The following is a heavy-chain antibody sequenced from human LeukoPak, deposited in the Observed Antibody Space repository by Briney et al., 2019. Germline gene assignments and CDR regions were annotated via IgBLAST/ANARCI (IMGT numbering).Heavy chain of an antibody. V-gene: IGHV3-23*01. CDR1: GFTFSSYA. Sequence: GGSLRLSCAASGFTFSSYAMSWVRQAPGKGLEWVSAISGSGGSTYYADSVKGRFIISRDNSKNTLYLQMNSLRAEDTAVYYCATFDSSGYYFGGQGTLVTVSS. CDR3: ATFDSSGYYF. D-gene: IGHD3-22*01. CDR2: ISGSGGST. J-gene: IGHJ4*02.